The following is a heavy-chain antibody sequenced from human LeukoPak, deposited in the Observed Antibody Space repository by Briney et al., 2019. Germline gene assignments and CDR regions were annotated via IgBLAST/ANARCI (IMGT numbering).Heavy chain of an antibody. D-gene: IGHD3-10*01. CDR3: ARQRVPWYFDL. CDR2: IDYSGIT. Sequence: SETLSLTCTISGGSISNSYWSWIRQPPGKGLDWIGYIDYSGITAYKSSLKSRVTISVDTSKNQFSLKLNSVTAADTAVYCCARQRVPWYFDLWGRGTLVTVSS. CDR1: GGSISNSY. V-gene: IGHV4-59*01. J-gene: IGHJ2*01.